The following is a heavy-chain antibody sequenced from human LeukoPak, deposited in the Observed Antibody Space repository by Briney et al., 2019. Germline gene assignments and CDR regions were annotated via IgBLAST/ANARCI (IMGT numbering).Heavy chain of an antibody. Sequence: SENLSLTCTISGGSISSHYWSWIRQPPGKGLEWIGYIYYGGKTNDNHSLKGRVTMSVDTSKNQFSLRLSSVTAADTAVYYCARGYDVRNYFDYWGQGTLVT. V-gene: IGHV4-59*11. CDR1: GGSISSHY. D-gene: IGHD1-1*01. CDR2: IYYGGKT. CDR3: ARGYDVRNYFDY. J-gene: IGHJ4*02.